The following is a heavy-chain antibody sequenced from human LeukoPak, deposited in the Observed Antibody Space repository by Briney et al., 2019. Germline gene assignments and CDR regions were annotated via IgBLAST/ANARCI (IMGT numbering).Heavy chain of an antibody. CDR1: GFTFSNYS. CDR3: ARGNSYGLDV. J-gene: IGHJ6*02. CDR2: IKSDGSST. Sequence: PGGSLRLSCAASGFTFSNYSMHWVRQAPGKGLLWVSRIKSDGSSTNYADSVKGRFTISRDNAKNTLYLQMNSLRAEDTAVYYCARGNSYGLDVWGQGTTVTVSS. V-gene: IGHV3-74*01.